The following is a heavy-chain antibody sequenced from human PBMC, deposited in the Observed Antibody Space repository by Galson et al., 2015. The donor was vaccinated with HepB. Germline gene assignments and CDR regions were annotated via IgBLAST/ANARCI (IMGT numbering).Heavy chain of an antibody. Sequence: SLRLSCAASGFTFSDYYMAWIRQAPGTGLEWVSYISSSSTYTNYADSVKGRFTISRDNAKNSLSLQLNSLRAEDTAVYYCARDTVRPPQRGYGFDDWGQGTLVTVSS. J-gene: IGHJ4*02. V-gene: IGHV3-11*06. CDR2: ISSSSTYT. CDR1: GFTFSDYY. D-gene: IGHD5-18*01. CDR3: ARDTVRPPQRGYGFDD.